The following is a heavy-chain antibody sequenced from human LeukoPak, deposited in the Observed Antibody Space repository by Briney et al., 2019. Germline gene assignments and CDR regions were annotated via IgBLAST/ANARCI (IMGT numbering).Heavy chain of an antibody. Sequence: PGGSLRLSCAASGFIFSRYWMHWVGQVPGKELVGVSRINNDGSITNSAASVKGRFTISRDNAKDTLYLQMDSLRAEDTAIYYCARGPSVLGAIDNWGQGTLVAVSS. D-gene: IGHD3-10*01. CDR3: ARGPSVLGAIDN. J-gene: IGHJ4*02. CDR1: GFIFSRYW. CDR2: INNDGSIT. V-gene: IGHV3-74*01.